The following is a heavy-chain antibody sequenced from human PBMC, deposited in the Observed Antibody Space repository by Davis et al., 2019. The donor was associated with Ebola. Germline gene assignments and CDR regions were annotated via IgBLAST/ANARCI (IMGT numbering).Heavy chain of an antibody. D-gene: IGHD1-26*01. CDR2: ISYDGSNK. CDR1: GFTFSSYG. CDR3: ARDIGWELLRVYYYGMDV. Sequence: GGSLRLSCAASGFTFSSYGMHWVRQAPGKGLEWVAVISYDGSNKYYADSVKGRFTISRDNSKNTLYLQMNSLRAEDTAVYYCARDIGWELLRVYYYGMDVWGKGTTVTVSS. V-gene: IGHV3-30*03. J-gene: IGHJ6*04.